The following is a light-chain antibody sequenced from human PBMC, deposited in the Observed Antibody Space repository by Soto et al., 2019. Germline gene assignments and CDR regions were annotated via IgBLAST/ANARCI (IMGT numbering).Light chain of an antibody. Sequence: IQMTQSPSSLSASVGDRVTITCQASQDITKYLNWYQQKPGRAPNLLIYDVSKLETGVPSRFSGGGYGTYFTFTISSLQPEDIATYYCQQYDKLPLTFGQGTRLEIK. CDR2: DVS. CDR3: QQYDKLPLT. J-gene: IGKJ2*01. CDR1: QDITKY. V-gene: IGKV1-33*01.